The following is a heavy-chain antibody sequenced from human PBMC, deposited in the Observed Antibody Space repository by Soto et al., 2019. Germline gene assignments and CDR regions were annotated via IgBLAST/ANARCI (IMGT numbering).Heavy chain of an antibody. CDR1: GFTFTRYG. CDR2: INGYDGNT. CDR3: ARARTAWELKQTSDY. D-gene: IGHD1-26*01. Sequence: ASVKVSCKASGFTFTRYGISWVRQAPGQGLEWMGWINGYDGNTHYAQKFQGRVTITTDKSTTTAYMELRGLRSEDTAVYYCARARTAWELKQTSDYWGQGTLVTVSS. V-gene: IGHV1-18*01. J-gene: IGHJ4*02.